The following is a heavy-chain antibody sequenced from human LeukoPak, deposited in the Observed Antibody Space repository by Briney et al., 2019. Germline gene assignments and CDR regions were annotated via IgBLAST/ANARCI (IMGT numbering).Heavy chain of an antibody. CDR3: ASWSSSSSSASYYFDY. Sequence: PSETLSLTCTVSGGSISSSSYYWGWIRQPPGKGLEWIGSIYYSGSTYYNPSLKSRVTISVDTSKNQFSLKLSSVTAADTAVYYCASWSSSSSSASYYFDYWGQGTLVTVSS. CDR1: GGSISSSSYY. J-gene: IGHJ4*02. V-gene: IGHV4-39*01. CDR2: IYYSGST. D-gene: IGHD6-6*01.